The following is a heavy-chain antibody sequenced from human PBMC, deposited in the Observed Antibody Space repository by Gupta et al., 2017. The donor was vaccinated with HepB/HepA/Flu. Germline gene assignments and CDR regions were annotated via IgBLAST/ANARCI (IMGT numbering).Heavy chain of an antibody. J-gene: IGHJ6*03. CDR1: GDSITTSGFA. V-gene: IGHV4-39*01. D-gene: IGHD3-3*01. CDR3: AWSGKSFYYYHYFDI. Sequence: QLQLQAWGPGLVNTPETLSLSWSVFGDSITTSGFAWCWIRQSPGKGLELIRNAYSSGGTYYSPSLKSRVTISADTSKMRFSLKLTSVTAADTAVYDCAWSGKSFYYYHYFDIWGFGTTVTVS. CDR2: AYSSGGT.